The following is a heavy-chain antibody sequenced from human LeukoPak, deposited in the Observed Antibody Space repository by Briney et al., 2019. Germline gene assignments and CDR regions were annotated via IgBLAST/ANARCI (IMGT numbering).Heavy chain of an antibody. CDR1: GFTFSSYW. CDR2: INGDGGNI. J-gene: IGHJ6*02. CDR3: TRDLMDYDVSTGLHHYYMDV. Sequence: GGSLRLSCVASGFTFSSYWMHWVRQDPRKGLVWVSRINGDGGNINYADSVRGRFTISRDNAKNTLYLQMNTLRVEDTAVYYCTRDLMDYDVSTGLHHYYMDVWGQGTTVTVSS. V-gene: IGHV3-74*01. D-gene: IGHD3-9*01.